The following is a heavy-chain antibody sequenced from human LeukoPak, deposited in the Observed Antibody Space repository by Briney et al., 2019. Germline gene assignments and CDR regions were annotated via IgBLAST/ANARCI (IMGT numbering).Heavy chain of an antibody. CDR2: IYYSGST. J-gene: IGHJ3*02. Sequence: SETLSLTCTVSGGSISSYYWSWIRQPPRKGLEWIGYIYYSGSTNYNPSLKSRVTISVDTSKNQFSLKLSSVTAADTAVYYCARAPRYCSSTSCYHDAFDIWGQGTMVTVSS. CDR3: ARAPRYCSSTSCYHDAFDI. CDR1: GGSISSYY. V-gene: IGHV4-59*01. D-gene: IGHD2-2*01.